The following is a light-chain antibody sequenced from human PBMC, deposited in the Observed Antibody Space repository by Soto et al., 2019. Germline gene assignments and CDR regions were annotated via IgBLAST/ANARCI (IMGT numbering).Light chain of an antibody. V-gene: IGKV1-12*01. CDR2: AAS. J-gene: IGKJ2*01. Sequence: DIQMTQSPSSVSASVGDRVTITCRASQGVSNWLAWYQQKPGKAPKLLIYAASTLRSGVPSRFRGSGSGTDFTFTISSLQPEDFATYYCQQANSFPYTVGQGTKLEIK. CDR3: QQANSFPYT. CDR1: QGVSNW.